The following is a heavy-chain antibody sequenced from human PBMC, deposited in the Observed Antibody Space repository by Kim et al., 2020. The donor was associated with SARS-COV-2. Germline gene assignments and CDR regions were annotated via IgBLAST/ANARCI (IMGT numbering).Heavy chain of an antibody. CDR2: ISGSGGST. V-gene: IGHV3-23*01. D-gene: IGHD6-13*01. CDR3: AKSNNPLLGIAAAGTFPFDY. J-gene: IGHJ4*02. Sequence: GGSLRLSCAASGFTFSSYAMSWVRQAPGKGLEWVSAISGSGGSTYYADSVKGRFTISRDNSKNTLYLQMNSLRAEDTAVYYCAKSNNPLLGIAAAGTFPFDYWGQGTLVTVSS. CDR1: GFTFSSYA.